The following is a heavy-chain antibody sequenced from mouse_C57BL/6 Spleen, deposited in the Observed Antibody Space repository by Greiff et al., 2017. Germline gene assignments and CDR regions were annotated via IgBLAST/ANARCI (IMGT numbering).Heavy chain of an antibody. CDR1: GFTFSSYA. D-gene: IGHD1-1*01. J-gene: IGHJ2*01. Sequence: EVKLMESGGGLVKPGGSLKLSCAASGFTFSSYAMSWVRQTPEKRLEWVATISDGGSYTYYPDNVKGRFTISRDNAKNNLYLQMSHRKSEDTAMYYCARDYGSRFDYWGQGTTLTVSS. V-gene: IGHV5-4*01. CDR2: ISDGGSYT. CDR3: ARDYGSRFDY.